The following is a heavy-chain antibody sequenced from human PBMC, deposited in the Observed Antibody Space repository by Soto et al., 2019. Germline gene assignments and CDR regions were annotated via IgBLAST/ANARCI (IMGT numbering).Heavy chain of an antibody. CDR2: IIPILGIA. J-gene: IGHJ6*03. CDR1: GGTFSSYT. V-gene: IGHV1-69*02. CDR3: ARVVVAAPGEYYYYYMDV. Sequence: GASVKVSCKASGGTFSSYTISWVRQAPGQGLEWTGRIIPILGIANYAQKFQGRVTITADKSTSTAYMELSSLRSEDTAVYYCARVVVAAPGEYYYYYMDVWGKGTTVTVSS. D-gene: IGHD2-15*01.